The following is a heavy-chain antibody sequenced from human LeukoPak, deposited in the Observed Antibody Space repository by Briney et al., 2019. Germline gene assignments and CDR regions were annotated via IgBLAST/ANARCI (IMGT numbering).Heavy chain of an antibody. J-gene: IGHJ6*02. CDR1: GFTFSSYA. CDR2: ISYDGSNK. D-gene: IGHD1-14*01. CDR3: ARGGNEYYYYGMDV. Sequence: GGSLRLSCAASGFTFSSYAMHWVRQAPGKGLEWVAVISYDGSNKYYADSVKGRFTISRDTSKNTLYLQMNSLRSEDTAVYYCARGGNEYYYYGMDVWGQGTTVTVSS. V-gene: IGHV3-30*04.